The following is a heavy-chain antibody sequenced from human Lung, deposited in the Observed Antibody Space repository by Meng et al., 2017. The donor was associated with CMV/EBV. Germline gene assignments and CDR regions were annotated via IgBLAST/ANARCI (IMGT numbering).Heavy chain of an antibody. Sequence: ETLSLXCAASAFTFSNYGMSWVRRAPGRGLEWVSGISAGGGSTYYADSVKGRFTVSRDNSKNTLYLQMNSLRAEDTAVYYCAKDWSRYCTSTSCYKPWFDPWGQGTLVTVSS. CDR2: ISAGGGST. CDR1: AFTFSNYG. CDR3: AKDWSRYCTSTSCYKPWFDP. D-gene: IGHD2-2*01. V-gene: IGHV3-23*01. J-gene: IGHJ5*02.